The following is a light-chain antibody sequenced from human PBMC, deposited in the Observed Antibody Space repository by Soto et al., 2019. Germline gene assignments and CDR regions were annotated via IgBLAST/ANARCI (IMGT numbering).Light chain of an antibody. Sequence: DIQMTQSPSTLSSSIGGRVTVTCGGSQSISNWLAWLQQKPGKAPKVLIFDASNLGSGVPSRFSGSGSGKEFTLTISSLQPGDFGNYYCQQYNSYSPWTFGQGTKVDIK. CDR1: QSISNW. V-gene: IGKV1-5*01. J-gene: IGKJ1*01. CDR3: QQYNSYSPWT. CDR2: DAS.